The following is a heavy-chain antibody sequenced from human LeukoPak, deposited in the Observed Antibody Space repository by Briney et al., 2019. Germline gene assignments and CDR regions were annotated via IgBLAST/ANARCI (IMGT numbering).Heavy chain of an antibody. Sequence: GGSLRLSCAASGFTFSSYWMSWVCQAPGKGLEWVANIKQDGSEKYYVDSVKGRFTMSRDNAKNSLYLQMNSLRAEDTAVYYRARSGYCSGGSCYAGSYYYGMDVWGQGTTVTVSS. V-gene: IGHV3-7*01. D-gene: IGHD2-15*01. CDR1: GFTFSSYW. J-gene: IGHJ6*02. CDR2: IKQDGSEK. CDR3: ARSGYCSGGSCYAGSYYYGMDV.